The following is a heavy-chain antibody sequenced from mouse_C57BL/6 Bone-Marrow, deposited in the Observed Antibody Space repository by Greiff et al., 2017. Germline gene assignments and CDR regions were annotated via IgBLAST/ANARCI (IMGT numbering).Heavy chain of an antibody. Sequence: QVQLQQPGAELVKPGASVKLSCKASGYTFTSYWMQWVKQRPGQGLEWIGEIDPSDSYTNYNQKFKGKATVTVDTSSSTAYMQLSSLTSEDSAVYYCARGAWFAYWGQGTLVTVSA. V-gene: IGHV1-50*01. J-gene: IGHJ3*01. CDR2: IDPSDSYT. CDR3: ARGAWFAY. CDR1: GYTFTSYW.